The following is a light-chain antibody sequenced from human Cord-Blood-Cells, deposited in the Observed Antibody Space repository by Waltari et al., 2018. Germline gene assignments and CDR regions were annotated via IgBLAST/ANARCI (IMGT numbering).Light chain of an antibody. J-gene: IGKJ1*01. CDR1: QSISSW. CDR3: QQYNSYSWT. CDR2: DAS. Sequence: GDRVTITCRASQSISSWLAWYQQKPGKAPKLLIYDASSLESGVPSRFSGSGSGTEFTLTISSLQPDDSATYYCQQYNSYSWTFGQGTKVEIK. V-gene: IGKV1-5*01.